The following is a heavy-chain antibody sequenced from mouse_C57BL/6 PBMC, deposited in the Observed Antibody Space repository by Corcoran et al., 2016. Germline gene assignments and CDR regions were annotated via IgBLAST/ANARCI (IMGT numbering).Heavy chain of an antibody. D-gene: IGHD1-1*01. Sequence: DVQLQESGPGLVKPSQSLSLTCSVTGYSITSGYYWNWIRQFPGNKLEWMGYISYDGSNNYNPSLKNRISITRDTSKNQFFLKLNSVTTEDTATYYCARDLYYYGSSYDYYAMDYWGQGTSVTVSS. CDR3: ARDLYYYGSSYDYYAMDY. V-gene: IGHV3-6*01. CDR2: ISYDGSN. CDR1: GYSITSGYY. J-gene: IGHJ4*01.